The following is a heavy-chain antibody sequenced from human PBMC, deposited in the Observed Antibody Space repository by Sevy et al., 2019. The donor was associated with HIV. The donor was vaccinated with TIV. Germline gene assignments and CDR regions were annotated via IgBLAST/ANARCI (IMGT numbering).Heavy chain of an antibody. V-gene: IGHV3-48*03. CDR3: TSNGGACDNGFDP. CDR1: GFTFSSYD. CDR2: ISSSGSSI. Sequence: GSLRLSCTASGFTFSSYDMNWVRQAPGKGLEWVSKISSSGSSIYYADSVKGRFTISRDNAKNSLNLQMNSLRAEDTADYYCTSNGGACDNGFDPWGQGNLVTVSS. J-gene: IGHJ5*02. D-gene: IGHD2-21*01.